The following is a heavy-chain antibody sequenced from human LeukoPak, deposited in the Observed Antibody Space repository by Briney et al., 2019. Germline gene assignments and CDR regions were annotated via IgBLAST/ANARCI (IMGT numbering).Heavy chain of an antibody. D-gene: IGHD2-2*01. V-gene: IGHV4-59*11. CDR2: IYYSGST. J-gene: IGHJ4*02. CDR3: ARVGYCSSTSCQKPHPFDY. Sequence: PSETLSLTCTVSGGSISSHYWSWIRQPPGKGLEWIGYIYYSGSTNYNPSLKSRVTISVDTSKNQFSLKLSSVTAADTAVYYCARVGYCSSTSCQKPHPFDYWGQGTLVTVPS. CDR1: GGSISSHY.